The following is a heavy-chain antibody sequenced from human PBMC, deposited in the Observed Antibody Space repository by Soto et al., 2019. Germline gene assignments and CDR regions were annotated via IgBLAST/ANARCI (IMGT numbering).Heavy chain of an antibody. D-gene: IGHD3-3*01. CDR2: IVVGSGNT. Sequence: ASVKVSCKASGFTFTSSAVQWVRQARGQRLEWIGWIVVGSGNTNYAQKFQERVTITRDMSTSTAYMELSSLRSEDTAVYYCAAPPRGFLESLTGMDVCGQGTTVTVSS. CDR1: GFTFTSSA. CDR3: AAPPRGFLESLTGMDV. V-gene: IGHV1-58*01. J-gene: IGHJ6*02.